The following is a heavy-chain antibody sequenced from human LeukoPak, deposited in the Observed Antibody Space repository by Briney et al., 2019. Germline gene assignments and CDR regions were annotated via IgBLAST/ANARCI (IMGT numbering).Heavy chain of an antibody. Sequence: KTSETLSLTCTVSGGSISSYYWSWIRQPAGKGLEWIGRIYTSGSTNYNPSLKSRVTISVDTSKNQFSLKLSSVTAADTAVYYCARNSAETYSSGWPFDYWGQGTLVTVSS. D-gene: IGHD6-19*01. V-gene: IGHV4-4*07. CDR2: IYTSGST. CDR1: GGSISSYY. J-gene: IGHJ4*02. CDR3: ARNSAETYSSGWPFDY.